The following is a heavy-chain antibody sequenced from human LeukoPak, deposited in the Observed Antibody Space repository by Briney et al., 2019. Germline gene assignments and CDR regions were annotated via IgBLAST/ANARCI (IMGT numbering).Heavy chain of an antibody. D-gene: IGHD1-26*01. Sequence: PGGSLRLSCAASGFTFSSYSMNWDRQAPGKGLEWVSHITASGTAMFYADSVKGRFTISRDNAKNSLYLQMNSLRDEDTAVYYCASSGSYRFDYWGQGTLVTVSS. CDR3: ASSGSYRFDY. V-gene: IGHV3-48*02. CDR2: ITASGTAM. CDR1: GFTFSSYS. J-gene: IGHJ4*02.